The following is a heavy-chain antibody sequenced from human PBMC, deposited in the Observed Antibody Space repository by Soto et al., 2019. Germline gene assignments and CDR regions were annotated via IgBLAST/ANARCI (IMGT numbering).Heavy chain of an antibody. J-gene: IGHJ6*03. Sequence: SGPKLVNTTQTLTLTCTFSGFSLSTSGMCVSWIRQPPGKALEWLARIDWDDDKYYSTSLRTRLTISKDTSKNQVVLTMTNMDPVDTATYYCARGLVVPAAMGTPTHSGYYYMDVWGKGTTVTVSS. D-gene: IGHD2-2*01. CDR3: ARGLVVPAAMGTPTHSGYYYMDV. CDR2: IDWDDDK. V-gene: IGHV2-70*11. CDR1: GFSLSTSGMC.